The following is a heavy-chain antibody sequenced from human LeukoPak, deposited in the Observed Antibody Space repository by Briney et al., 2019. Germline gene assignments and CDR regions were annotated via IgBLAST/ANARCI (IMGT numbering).Heavy chain of an antibody. D-gene: IGHD3-10*01. CDR2: IKPDSGDT. CDR3: ARDRGGWFDP. V-gene: IGHV1-2*02. J-gene: IGHJ5*02. Sequence: ASVKVSCKASGYTFTDYYIHWVRQAPGQGLEWMGWIKPDSGDTNYAQKFQGRVTLTRDTSISTAYMELSRLSSDDTAVYYCARDRGGWFDPWGQGTLVTVSS. CDR1: GYTFTDYY.